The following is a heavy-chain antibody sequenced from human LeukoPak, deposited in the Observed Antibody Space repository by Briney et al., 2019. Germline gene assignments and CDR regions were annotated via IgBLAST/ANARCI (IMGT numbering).Heavy chain of an antibody. V-gene: IGHV3-30*18. Sequence: GGSLRLSCAASGFTFSSYGMHWVRQAPGKGLEWVAVISYDGSNKYYADSVKGRFTISRDNSKNTLYLQMNSLRAEDTAVYYCAKDLKTYYDILTGYSDWGQGTLVTVSS. CDR2: ISYDGSNK. J-gene: IGHJ4*02. CDR3: AKDLKTYYDILTGYSD. CDR1: GFTFSSYG. D-gene: IGHD3-9*01.